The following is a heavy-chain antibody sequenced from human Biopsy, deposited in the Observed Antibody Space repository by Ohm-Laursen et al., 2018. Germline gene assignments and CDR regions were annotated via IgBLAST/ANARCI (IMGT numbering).Heavy chain of an antibody. CDR3: ARGTNYYGSGRNRHWFDP. J-gene: IGHJ5*02. CDR1: GGGINNYY. Sequence: SQTLSLTCNVSGGGINNYYWSWIRQPAGKGLEWIGRIYPGGSTNYNPSLKSRVTFSVDPSKNQFSLKLSSVTAADTAVYYCARGTNYYGSGRNRHWFDPWGQGTQVTVSS. CDR2: IYPGGST. D-gene: IGHD3-10*01. V-gene: IGHV4-4*07.